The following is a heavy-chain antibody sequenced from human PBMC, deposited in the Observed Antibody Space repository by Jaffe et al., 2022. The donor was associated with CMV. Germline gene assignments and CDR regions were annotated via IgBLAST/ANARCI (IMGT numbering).Heavy chain of an antibody. CDR3: AKEEDWVADSVGAFDI. CDR1: GFTFDDYA. D-gene: IGHD3-9*01. Sequence: EVQLVESGGGLVQPGRSLRLSCAASGFTFDDYAMHWVRQAPGKGLEWVSGISWNSGSIGYADSVKGRFTISRDNAKNSLYLQMNSLRAEDTALYYCAKEEDWVADSVGAFDIWGQGTMVTVSS. V-gene: IGHV3-9*01. J-gene: IGHJ3*02. CDR2: ISWNSGSI.